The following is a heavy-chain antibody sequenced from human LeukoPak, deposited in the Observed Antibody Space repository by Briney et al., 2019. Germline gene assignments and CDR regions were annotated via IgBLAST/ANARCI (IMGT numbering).Heavy chain of an antibody. V-gene: IGHV3-11*01. J-gene: IGHJ4*02. D-gene: IGHD4-17*01. Sequence: GGSLRLSCAASGFTFGTYSMSWIRQAPGKGLEWVSYISSSGSTIYYADSVKGRFTISRDNAKNSLYLQMNSLRAEDTAVYYCARGYGDYLFDYWGQGTLVTVSS. CDR1: GFTFGTYS. CDR2: ISSSGSTI. CDR3: ARGYGDYLFDY.